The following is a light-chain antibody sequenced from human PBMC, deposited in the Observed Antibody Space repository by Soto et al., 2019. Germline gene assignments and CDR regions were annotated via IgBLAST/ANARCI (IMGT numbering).Light chain of an antibody. Sequence: DIQMTQSPSTLSASVGDSVTITCRASQYISTWLAWYQQKPGKAPKLLISKASSLESGVPSRFSGSGSGTEFTLTISSLQPDDFATYYCQQYNSYSTFGQGTKGEVK. J-gene: IGKJ1*01. CDR2: KAS. V-gene: IGKV1-5*03. CDR1: QYISTW. CDR3: QQYNSYST.